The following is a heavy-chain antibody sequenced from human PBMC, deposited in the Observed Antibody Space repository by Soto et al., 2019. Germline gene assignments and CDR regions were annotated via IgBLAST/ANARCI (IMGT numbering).Heavy chain of an antibody. CDR2: MNPNSGNT. J-gene: IGHJ6*03. CDR3: ARVVWSPSLEHDSGYYYYYYMDV. Sequence: GASVKVSCKASGYTFTSYDINWVRQATGQGLEWMGWMNPNSGNTGYAQKFQGRVTMTRNTSISTAYMELSSLRSEDTAVYYCARVVWSPSLEHDSGYYYYYYMDVWGKGTTVTVSS. CDR1: GYTFTSYD. D-gene: IGHD4-17*01. V-gene: IGHV1-8*01.